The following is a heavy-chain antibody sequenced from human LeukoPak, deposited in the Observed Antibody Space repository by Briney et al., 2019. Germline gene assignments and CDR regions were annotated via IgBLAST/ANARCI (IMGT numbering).Heavy chain of an antibody. CDR2: ITSSGNYT. V-gene: IGHV3-21*01. CDR3: AHAYGDTDY. D-gene: IGHD4-17*01. J-gene: IGHJ4*02. CDR1: GFTLFTFSKNT. Sequence: PGGSLRLSCAVTGFTLFTFSKNTMNWVRQAPGKGLEWVSSITSSGNYTYYAASVKGRFTISRDNAKNALFLQMNSLRAEDTAVYYCAHAYGDTDYWGQGTLVTVSS.